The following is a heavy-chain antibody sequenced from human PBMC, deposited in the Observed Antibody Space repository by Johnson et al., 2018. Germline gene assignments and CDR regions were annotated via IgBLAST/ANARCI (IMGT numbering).Heavy chain of an antibody. CDR2: IWYDGSNK. D-gene: IGHD4-17*01. Sequence: QVQLVQSGGGVVQPGRSLRLSCAASGFTFSNYGMHWVRQAPGKGLEWVAVIWYDGSNKNYADSVKGRFTITRDNSKNTLYLHMNSLRVEDTAVYYCARATGSYGDVYYYGMDVWGQGSTVTVSS. CDR3: ARATGSYGDVYYYGMDV. J-gene: IGHJ6*02. CDR1: GFTFSNYG. V-gene: IGHV3-33*01.